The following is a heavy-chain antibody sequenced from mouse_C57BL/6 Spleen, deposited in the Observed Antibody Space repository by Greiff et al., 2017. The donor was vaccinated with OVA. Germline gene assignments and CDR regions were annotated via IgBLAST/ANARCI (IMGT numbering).Heavy chain of an antibody. CDR2: IDPANGNT. CDR1: GYTITNSY. CDR3: AVQGFAY. Sequence: VQLQQSVAELVRPGASVKLSCTASGYTITNSYMHWVKQRPEQGLEWIGSIDPANGNTNYDPKFQGKATITADTSSNTAYLQLSSLTSEDTAIYYCAVQGFAYWGQGTLVTVSA. V-gene: IGHV14-3*01. J-gene: IGHJ3*01.